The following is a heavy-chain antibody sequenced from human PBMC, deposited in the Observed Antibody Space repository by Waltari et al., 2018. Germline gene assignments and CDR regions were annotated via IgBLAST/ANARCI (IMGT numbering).Heavy chain of an antibody. V-gene: IGHV4-59*11. Sequence: QVQLQESGPGLVKPSETLSLTCTVSGGSISSHYWSWIRQPPGKGLEWIGYIYYSGSTNYNPSLTSLVTISVDTSKNQFSLKLSSVTAADTAVYYCARGGSIAAFDYWGQGTLVTVSS. D-gene: IGHD6-6*01. J-gene: IGHJ4*02. CDR2: IYYSGST. CDR3: ARGGSIAAFDY. CDR1: GGSISSHY.